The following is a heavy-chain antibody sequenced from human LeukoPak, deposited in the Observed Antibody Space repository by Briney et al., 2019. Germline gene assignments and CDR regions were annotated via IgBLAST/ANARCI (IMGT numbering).Heavy chain of an antibody. CDR3: ASSRIHQLPAEFDP. CDR2: ISSSSSTI. D-gene: IGHD2-2*01. J-gene: IGHJ5*02. CDR1: GFTFSSYS. Sequence: GGPLRLSCAASGFTFSSYSMNWVRQAPGKGLEWVSYISSSSSTIYYADSVKGRFTISRDNAKNSLYLQMNSLRAEDTAVYYCASSRIHQLPAEFDPWGQGTLVTVSS. V-gene: IGHV3-48*01.